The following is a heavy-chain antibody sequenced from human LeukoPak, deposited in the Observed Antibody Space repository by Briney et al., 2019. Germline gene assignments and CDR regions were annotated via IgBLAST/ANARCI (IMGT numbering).Heavy chain of an antibody. Sequence: ASVQVSCQASGGTFSSYAISWVRQAPGQGLEWMGGIIPIFGTANYAQKFQGRVTITADESTSTAYMELSSLRSEDTAVYYCARDQNGDYAPHWYFDLWGRGTLVTVSS. CDR3: ARDQNGDYAPHWYFDL. CDR2: IIPIFGTA. V-gene: IGHV1-69*13. D-gene: IGHD4-17*01. J-gene: IGHJ2*01. CDR1: GGTFSSYA.